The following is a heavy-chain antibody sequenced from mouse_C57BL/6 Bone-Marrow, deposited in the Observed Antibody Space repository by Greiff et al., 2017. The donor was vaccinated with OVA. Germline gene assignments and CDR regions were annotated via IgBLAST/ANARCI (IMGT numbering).Heavy chain of an antibody. D-gene: IGHD1-1*01. CDR1: GFTFSDYG. CDR3: ARGDYYGRDYAMDY. Sequence: EVNLVESGGGLVKPGGSLKLSCAASGFTFSDYGMHWVRQAPEKGLEWVAYISSGSSTIYYADTVKGRFTISRDNAKNTLFLQMTSLRSEDTAMYYCARGDYYGRDYAMDYWGQGTSVTVSS. J-gene: IGHJ4*01. CDR2: ISSGSSTI. V-gene: IGHV5-17*01.